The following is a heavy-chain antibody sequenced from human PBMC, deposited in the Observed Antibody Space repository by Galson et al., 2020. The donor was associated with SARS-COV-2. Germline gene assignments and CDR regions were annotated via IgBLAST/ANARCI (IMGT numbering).Heavy chain of an antibody. V-gene: IGHV3-30*01. Sequence: GGSLRLSCAASGFTFSSYAMHWVRQAPGKGLQWVAVISYDGSNKYYADSVKGRFTISRDNSKNTLYLQMNSLRAEDTAVYYCASRPYSSSWEPDYWGQGTLVTVSS. J-gene: IGHJ4*02. CDR1: GFTFSSYA. D-gene: IGHD6-13*01. CDR2: ISYDGSNK. CDR3: ASRPYSSSWEPDY.